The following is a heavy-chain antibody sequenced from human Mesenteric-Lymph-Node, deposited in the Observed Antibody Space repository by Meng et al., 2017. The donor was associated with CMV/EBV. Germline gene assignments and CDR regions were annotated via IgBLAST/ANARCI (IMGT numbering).Heavy chain of an antibody. J-gene: IGHJ4*02. D-gene: IGHD2-8*02. CDR2: INSDGSIT. V-gene: IGHV3-74*01. CDR3: ATYVRVNYCFDC. CDR1: GFTLSSYW. Sequence: GESLKISCAASGFTLSSYWMHWVRQGPGRGLVWVSRINSDGSITSYADSVRGRFTISRDNAKNTLYLQMNSLRAEDTAVYYCATYVRVNYCFDCWGQGTLVTVSS.